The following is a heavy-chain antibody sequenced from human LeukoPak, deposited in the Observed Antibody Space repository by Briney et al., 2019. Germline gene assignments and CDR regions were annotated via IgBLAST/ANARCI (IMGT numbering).Heavy chain of an antibody. CDR2: IDYSGST. D-gene: IGHD3-22*01. Sequence: SETLSLTCTVSGVSISSSSYNWGWIRQPPGKGLEWIGSIDYSGSTYYNPSLKSRVTISVDTSKNQFSLKLSSVTAADTAVYYCARTPAYHYDSSGYYTEGPYWGQGTLVTVSS. J-gene: IGHJ4*02. V-gene: IGHV4-39*01. CDR1: GVSISSSSYN. CDR3: ARTPAYHYDSSGYYTEGPY.